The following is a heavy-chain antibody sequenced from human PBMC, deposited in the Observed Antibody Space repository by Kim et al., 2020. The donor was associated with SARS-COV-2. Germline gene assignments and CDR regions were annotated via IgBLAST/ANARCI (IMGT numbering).Heavy chain of an antibody. V-gene: IGHV3-30*18. Sequence: GGSLRLSCAASGFTFSSYGMHWVRQAPGKGLEWVAVISYDGSNKYYADSVKGRFTISRDNSKNTLYLQMNSLRAEDTAVYYCAKGLGSSSWYSWGQGTLVTVSS. CDR3: AKGLGSSSWYS. J-gene: IGHJ4*02. CDR1: GFTFSSYG. CDR2: ISYDGSNK. D-gene: IGHD6-13*01.